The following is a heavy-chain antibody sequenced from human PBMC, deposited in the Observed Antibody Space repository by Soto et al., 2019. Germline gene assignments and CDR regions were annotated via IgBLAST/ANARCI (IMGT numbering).Heavy chain of an antibody. V-gene: IGHV3-23*01. D-gene: IGHD5-12*01. J-gene: IGHJ6*02. CDR3: AQAPVGLDGYNSDYYGMDV. Sequence: EVHLLESGGDLVQPGGSLRLSCTASGLTFSTYAMSWVRQAPGKGLEWVSAIGGSGTGGRTYYADAVKGRFTISIDNTKNTVYLQMNSLRADDTAVYYCAQAPVGLDGYNSDYYGMDVWGQGTTVTVSS. CDR1: GLTFSTYA. CDR2: IGGSGTGGRT.